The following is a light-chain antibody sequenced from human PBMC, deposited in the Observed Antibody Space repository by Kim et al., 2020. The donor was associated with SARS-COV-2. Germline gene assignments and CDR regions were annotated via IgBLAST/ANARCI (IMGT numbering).Light chain of an antibody. CDR3: QAWDSSYV. CDR1: KLGDKY. Sequence: SYELTQPPSVSVSPGQTARITCSGDKLGDKYACWYQQKPGQSPVLVIYQDNKRPSGIPERFSGSNSGNTATLTISGTQAMDEADYYCQAWDSSYVFGTGT. CDR2: QDN. J-gene: IGLJ1*01. V-gene: IGLV3-1*01.